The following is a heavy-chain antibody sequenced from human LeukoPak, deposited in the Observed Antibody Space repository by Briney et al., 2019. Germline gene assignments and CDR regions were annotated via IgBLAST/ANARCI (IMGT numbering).Heavy chain of an antibody. J-gene: IGHJ4*02. CDR1: GFTFSSYA. Sequence: GGSLRLSCAASGFTFSSYAMHWVRQAPGKGLEDVSAISSNGGNTYYANSVKGRFTISRDNSKNTLYLQMGSLRAEDMAVCYCVRKAADGYFDYWGQGALVTVSS. D-gene: IGHD6-25*01. V-gene: IGHV3-64*01. CDR3: VRKAADGYFDY. CDR2: ISSNGGNT.